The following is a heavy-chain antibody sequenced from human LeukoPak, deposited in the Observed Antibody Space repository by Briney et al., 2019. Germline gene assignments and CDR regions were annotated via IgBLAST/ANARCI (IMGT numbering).Heavy chain of an antibody. Sequence: SETLSLTCTVSGGSISGDHWNWIRQPPGKGLEWIGYIYYSGNTNYNPSLKSRVTISVDTSKNQFSLKLSSVTAADTAVYYCARRNDFDIWGQGTMATVSS. CDR2: IYYSGNT. V-gene: IGHV4-59*08. CDR1: GGSISGDH. CDR3: ARRNDFDI. J-gene: IGHJ3*02.